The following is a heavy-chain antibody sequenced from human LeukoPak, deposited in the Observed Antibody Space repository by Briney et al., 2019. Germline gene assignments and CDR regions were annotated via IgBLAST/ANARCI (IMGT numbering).Heavy chain of an antibody. J-gene: IGHJ4*02. CDR2: ISYDGSNK. CDR3: ARGQRSFDY. V-gene: IGHV3-30-3*01. Sequence: GGSLRLSCAASGFSFSDHFVDWVRQAPGKGLEWVAVISYDGSNKYYADSVKGRFTISRDNSKNTLYLQMNSLRAEDTAVYYCARGQRSFDYWGQGTLVTVSS. CDR1: GFSFSDHF. D-gene: IGHD5-24*01.